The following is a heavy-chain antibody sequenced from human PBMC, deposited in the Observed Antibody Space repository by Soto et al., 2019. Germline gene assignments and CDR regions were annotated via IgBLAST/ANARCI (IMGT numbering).Heavy chain of an antibody. CDR1: GFTFSSYA. CDR3: AKIGDIEMAIPFDT. CDR2: ISGSGGST. Sequence: GWSLRLSCAASGFTFSSYAMSWVRPAPGKGLEWVSAISGSGGSTYYADSVKGRFTISRDNSKNTLYLQMNSLRAEDTAVYYCAKIGDIEMAIPFDTWGQGTLVTVSS. V-gene: IGHV3-23*01. D-gene: IGHD2-2*02. J-gene: IGHJ5*02.